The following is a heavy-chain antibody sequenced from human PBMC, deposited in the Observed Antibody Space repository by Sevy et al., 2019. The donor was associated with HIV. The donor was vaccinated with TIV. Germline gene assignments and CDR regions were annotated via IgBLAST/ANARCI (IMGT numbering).Heavy chain of an antibody. CDR3: ARLGMVTAMGYWYFDL. V-gene: IGHV4-34*01. D-gene: IGHD2-21*02. CDR1: GGSFSGYY. J-gene: IGHJ2*01. Sequence: SETLSLTCAVYGGSFSGYYWSWIRQPPGKGLEWIGEINHSGSTNYNPSLKSRVTISVDTFKNQFSLKLSSVTAADTAVYYCARLGMVTAMGYWYFDLWGRGTLVTVSS. CDR2: INHSGST.